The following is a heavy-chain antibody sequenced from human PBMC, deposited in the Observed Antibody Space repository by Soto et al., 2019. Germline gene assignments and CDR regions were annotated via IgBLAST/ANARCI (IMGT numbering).Heavy chain of an antibody. Sequence: ASVKVSCKASGYTFTSYAMHWVRQAPGQRLEWMGWINAGNGNTKYSQKFQGRVTITRDTSASTAYMELSSLRSEDTAVYYCAIDSNYYGSGSYYLFDYWGQGTLVTVSS. CDR1: GYTFTSYA. CDR3: AIDSNYYGSGSYYLFDY. CDR2: INAGNGNT. J-gene: IGHJ4*02. V-gene: IGHV1-3*01. D-gene: IGHD3-10*01.